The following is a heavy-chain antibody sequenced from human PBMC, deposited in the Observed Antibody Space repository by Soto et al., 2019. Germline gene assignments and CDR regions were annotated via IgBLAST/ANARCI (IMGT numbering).Heavy chain of an antibody. J-gene: IGHJ6*02. V-gene: IGHV1-69*06. CDR1: GGTFSSYA. CDR3: ARTMRSYDFWSGYPPPYYYYGMGV. D-gene: IGHD3-3*01. Sequence: SVKVSCKASGGTFSSYAISWVRQAPGQGLEWMGGIIPIFGTANYAQKFQGRVTITADKSTSTAYMELSSLRSEDTAVYYCARTMRSYDFWSGYPPPYYYYGMGVWGQGTTVTVSS. CDR2: IIPIFGTA.